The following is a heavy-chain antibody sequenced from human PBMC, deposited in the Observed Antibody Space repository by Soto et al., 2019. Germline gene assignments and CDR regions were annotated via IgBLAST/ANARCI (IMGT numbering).Heavy chain of an antibody. D-gene: IGHD5-12*01. Sequence: GGSLRLSCAASGFTFTRYWMYWVRQAPGEGLEWVATINQDAREKYYVDSVKGRFTVSRDNAKNSLYLQINSLRAEDTAVYYXXXXXXXGYSQDWWGQGTLVTVSS. V-gene: IGHV3-7*01. CDR2: INQDAREK. J-gene: IGHJ4*02. CDR1: GFTFTRYW. CDR3: XXXXXXGYSQDW.